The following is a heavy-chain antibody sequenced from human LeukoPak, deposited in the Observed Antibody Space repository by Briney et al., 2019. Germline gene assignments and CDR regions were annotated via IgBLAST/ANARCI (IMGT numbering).Heavy chain of an antibody. J-gene: IGHJ5*02. CDR2: INHSGST. CDR1: GGSFSGYY. Sequence: SETLSLTCAVYGGSFSGYYWSWIRQPPGKGLEWIGEINHSGSTNYNPSLKSRVTISVDTSKNQFSLKLSSVTAADTAVYYCARRNFGVVIFDPWGQGTLVTVSA. D-gene: IGHD3-3*01. CDR3: ARRNFGVVIFDP. V-gene: IGHV4-34*01.